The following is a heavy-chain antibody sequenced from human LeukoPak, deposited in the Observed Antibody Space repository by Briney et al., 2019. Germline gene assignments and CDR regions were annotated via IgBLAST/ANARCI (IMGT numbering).Heavy chain of an antibody. CDR3: ARGSRPGVVPAGPD. Sequence: SETLSLTCTVSGGSISSYYWSWIRQPPGKGLEGIGYIYYSGSTNYNPSLKSRVTISVDTSKNQFSLKLSSVTAADTAVYYCARGSRPGVVPAGPDWGQGTLVTVSS. CDR1: GGSISSYY. D-gene: IGHD2-2*01. J-gene: IGHJ1*01. CDR2: IYYSGST. V-gene: IGHV4-59*01.